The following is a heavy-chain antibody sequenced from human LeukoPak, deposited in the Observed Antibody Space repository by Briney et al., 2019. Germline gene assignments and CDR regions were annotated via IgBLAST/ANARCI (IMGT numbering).Heavy chain of an antibody. V-gene: IGHV3-48*03. D-gene: IGHD3-16*02. J-gene: IGHJ4*02. CDR3: ARDLGYDYVWGSYRYRG. CDR1: GFTFSSYE. Sequence: SGGSLRLSCAASGFTFSSYEMNWVRQAPGRGLEWFSYISSSGNTIYYADSVKGRFTISRDNAKNSLYLEMNSLRAEDTAVYYCARDLGYDYVWGSYRYRGWGQGPLVTVSS. CDR2: ISSSGNTI.